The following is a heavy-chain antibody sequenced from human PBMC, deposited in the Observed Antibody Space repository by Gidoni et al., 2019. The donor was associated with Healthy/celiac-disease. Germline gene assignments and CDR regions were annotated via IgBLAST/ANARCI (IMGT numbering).Heavy chain of an antibody. CDR1: GFPFSSYW. Sequence: EVQLAESGGGLVQPGGSLRLSCAASGFPFSSYWMHWVRQAPGKGLVWVSRINSDGSSTSYADSVKGRFTISRDNAKNTLYLQMNSLSAEDTAVYYCASLPYSSSDDYYYYGMDVWGQGTTVTVSS. CDR2: INSDGSST. J-gene: IGHJ6*02. CDR3: ASLPYSSSDDYYYYGMDV. D-gene: IGHD6-13*01. V-gene: IGHV3-74*01.